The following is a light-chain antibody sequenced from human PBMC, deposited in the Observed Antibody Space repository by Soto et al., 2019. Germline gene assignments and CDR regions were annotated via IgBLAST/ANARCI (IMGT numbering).Light chain of an antibody. CDR3: QQYGDSPLT. Sequence: EIVLTQSPGTLSLSPGERATLSCRASQTVTSDYLAWYQQKPGQAPRLLIYGASDRATGIPDRFSASGPGTDFTLTISRLEPQDFAIYYCQQYGDSPLTFGGGTKVDI. CDR2: GAS. CDR1: QTVTSDY. J-gene: IGKJ4*01. V-gene: IGKV3-20*01.